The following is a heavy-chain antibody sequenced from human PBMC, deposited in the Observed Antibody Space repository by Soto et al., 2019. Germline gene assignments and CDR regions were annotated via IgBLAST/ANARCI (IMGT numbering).Heavy chain of an antibody. CDR1: GYTFTGYY. CDR2: INPNSGGT. V-gene: IGHV1-2*04. CDR3: ARGLAAAGADYYYYGMDV. Sequence: QVQLVQSGAEVKKPGASVKVSCKASGYTFTGYYMHWVRQAPGQGLEWMGWINPNSGGTNYAQKFQGWVTMTRDTSISTAYMELSRLRSDDTAVYYCARGLAAAGADYYYYGMDVWGQGTTVTVSS. J-gene: IGHJ6*02. D-gene: IGHD6-13*01.